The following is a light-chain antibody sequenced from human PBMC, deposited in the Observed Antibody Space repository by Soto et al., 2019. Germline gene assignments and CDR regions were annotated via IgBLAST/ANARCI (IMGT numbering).Light chain of an antibody. J-gene: IGLJ1*01. Sequence: QLVLTQPASVSGSPGQSITISCTGTSSDVGGYNYVSWYQQHPGKAPKFMIYDVSNRPSGVSNRFSGSKSGNTASLTISGLQAEDEDDYYCCSYTTSNTRQIVFGTGTKLTVL. CDR2: DVS. CDR3: CSYTTSNTRQIV. CDR1: SSDVGGYNY. V-gene: IGLV2-14*01.